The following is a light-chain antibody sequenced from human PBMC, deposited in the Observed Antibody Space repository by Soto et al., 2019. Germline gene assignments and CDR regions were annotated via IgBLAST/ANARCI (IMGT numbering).Light chain of an antibody. V-gene: IGLV1-40*01. CDR1: SXNIGAAYN. Sequence: QSVLAQPPSVSGAPGQRVTIYCTGSSXNIGAAYNVDWYQQLPGTAPKLLIYGNNNRPSGVPARFSGSKSGTSASLAIAGLQAEDEGDYYCQSYDSSLSGYVCGTGTKVTVL. CDR3: QSYDSSLSGYV. J-gene: IGLJ1*01. CDR2: GNN.